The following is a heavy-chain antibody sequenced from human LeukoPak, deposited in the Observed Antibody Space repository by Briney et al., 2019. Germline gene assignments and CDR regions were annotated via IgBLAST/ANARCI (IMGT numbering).Heavy chain of an antibody. D-gene: IGHD2-15*01. CDR1: GGTFSSYA. Sequence: GASVKVSCKASGGTFSSYAISWVRQAPGQGLEWMGRIIPILGIANYAQKFQGRVTITADKSTSTAYMELSSLRSEDTAVYYCARLAAYCSGGSCYYYYGMDVWGQGTTVTVSS. V-gene: IGHV1-69*04. CDR3: ARLAAYCSGGSCYYYYGMDV. J-gene: IGHJ6*02. CDR2: IIPILGIA.